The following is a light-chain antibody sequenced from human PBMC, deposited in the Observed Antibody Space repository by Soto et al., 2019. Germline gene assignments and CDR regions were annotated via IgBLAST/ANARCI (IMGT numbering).Light chain of an antibody. CDR2: AAS. CDR3: EQYDTLPLT. J-gene: IGKJ4*01. CDR1: QSISSY. Sequence: DIQMTQSPSSLSASVGDRVTITCRASQSISSYLNWYQQKPGKAPKLLIYAASSLQSGVPSRFSGSGSGTDFTLTISSLQPEDFATYFCEQYDTLPLTFGGGTKVDIK. V-gene: IGKV1-39*01.